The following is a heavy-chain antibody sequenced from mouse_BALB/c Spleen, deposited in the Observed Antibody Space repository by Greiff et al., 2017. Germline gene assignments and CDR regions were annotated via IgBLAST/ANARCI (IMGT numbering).Heavy chain of an antibody. D-gene: IGHD2-3*01. V-gene: IGHV5-6-4*01. Sequence: EVKLMESGGGLVKPGGSLKLSCAASGFTFSSYTMSWVRQTPEKRLEWVATISSGGSYTYYPDSVKGRFTISRDNAKNTLYLQMSSLKSEDTAMYYCTRDDDGFNYAMDYWGQGTSVTVSS. J-gene: IGHJ4*01. CDR2: ISSGGSYT. CDR3: TRDDDGFNYAMDY. CDR1: GFTFSSYT.